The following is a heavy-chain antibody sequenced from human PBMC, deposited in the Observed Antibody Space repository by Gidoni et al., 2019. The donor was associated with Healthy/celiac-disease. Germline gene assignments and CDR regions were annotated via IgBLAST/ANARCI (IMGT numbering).Heavy chain of an antibody. CDR3: AREDTAMALYLDY. Sequence: GSLRLSCAASGFTFSSYSMNWVRQAPGKGLEWVSSISSSSSYIYYADSVKGRFTISRDNAKNSLYLQMNSLRAEDTAVYYCAREDTAMALYLDYWGQGTLVTVSS. D-gene: IGHD5-18*01. J-gene: IGHJ4*02. V-gene: IGHV3-21*01. CDR1: GFTFSSYS. CDR2: ISSSSSYI.